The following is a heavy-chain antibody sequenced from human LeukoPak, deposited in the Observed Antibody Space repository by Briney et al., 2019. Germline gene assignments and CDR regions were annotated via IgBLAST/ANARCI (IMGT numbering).Heavy chain of an antibody. CDR1: GFTFSS. CDR3: ARDFVGDQDY. CDR2: INSNSSYI. Sequence: GGSLRLSCAASGFTFSSMNWVRQAPGKGLEWVSSINSNSSYIYCTDSLKGRFTISRDNAKNTLDLQMNSLRPEDTAVYYCARDFVGDQDYWGQGTLVTVSS. J-gene: IGHJ4*02. V-gene: IGHV3-21*01. D-gene: IGHD2-21*01.